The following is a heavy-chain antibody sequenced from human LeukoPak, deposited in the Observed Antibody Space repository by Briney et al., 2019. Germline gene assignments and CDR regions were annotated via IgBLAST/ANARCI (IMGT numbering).Heavy chain of an antibody. J-gene: IGHJ1*01. CDR2: INPNSGGT. CDR3: ARDSVVVVPAAIPEYFQH. CDR1: GYTFTGYY. D-gene: IGHD2-2*01. V-gene: IGHV1-2*02. Sequence: GASVKVSCKASGYTFTGYYMHWVRQAPGQGLEWMGWINPNSGGTNYAQKFQGRLTMTRDTSISTAYMELSRLRSDDTAVYYCARDSVVVVPAAIPEYFQHWGQGTLVTVSS.